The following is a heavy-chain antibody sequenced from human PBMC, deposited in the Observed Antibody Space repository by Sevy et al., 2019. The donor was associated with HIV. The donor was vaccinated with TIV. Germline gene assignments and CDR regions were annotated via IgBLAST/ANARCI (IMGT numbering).Heavy chain of an antibody. CDR1: GFNFNIYS. V-gene: IGHV3-23*01. Sequence: GGSLRLSCAVSGFNFNIYSMSWVRQAPGKGLEWVSTLSFGCGKINYADSVKGRFIISRDDSKNTLYLQMNSLRAEDTAFYVCAREGCTRPHDYWGQGTLVTVSS. CDR2: LSFGCGKI. J-gene: IGHJ4*02. D-gene: IGHD2-8*01. CDR3: AREGCTRPHDY.